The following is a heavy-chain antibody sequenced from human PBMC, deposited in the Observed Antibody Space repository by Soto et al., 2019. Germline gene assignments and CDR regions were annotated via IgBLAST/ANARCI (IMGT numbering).Heavy chain of an antibody. V-gene: IGHV3-66*01. CDR3: AREPRYCRGGSCSITGDAYDI. J-gene: IGHJ3*02. D-gene: IGHD2-15*01. CDR1: GFIVSDTY. CDR2: ISNRGDT. Sequence: EVQLVESGGGLVQPGGSLRLSCTASGFIVSDTYVHWVRQAPGKGLEWVSVISNRGDTHYADSVRGRFSLSRDISDNTLHLQMNNLRVEDTAVYYCAREPRYCRGGSCSITGDAYDIWGQGTMVTVSS.